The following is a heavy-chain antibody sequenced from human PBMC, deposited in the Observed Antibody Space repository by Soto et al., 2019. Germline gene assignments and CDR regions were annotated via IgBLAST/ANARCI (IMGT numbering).Heavy chain of an antibody. CDR2: IYYSGST. CDR3: ARDRSLSGPYNGGYYYYGMDV. V-gene: IGHV4-59*01. J-gene: IGHJ6*02. CDR1: GGSISSYY. D-gene: IGHD3-10*01. Sequence: LSLTCTVSGGSISSYYWSWIRQPPGKGLEWIGYIYYSGSTNYNPSLKSRVTISVDTSKNQFSLKLSSVTAADTAVYYCARDRSLSGPYNGGYYYYGMDVWGQGNTVTVSS.